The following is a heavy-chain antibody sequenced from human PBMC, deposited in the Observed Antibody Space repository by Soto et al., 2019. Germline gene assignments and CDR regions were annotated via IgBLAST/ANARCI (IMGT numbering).Heavy chain of an antibody. J-gene: IGHJ4*02. CDR2: INPDGSST. D-gene: IGHD6-19*01. V-gene: IGHV3-74*01. CDR3: VSGKVAVAGTDY. Sequence: GGSLRLSCAASGFTFSSYWMHWVRQAPGKGLVCVSSINPDGSSTNYAESVKGRFTISRDNAKYTLSLQINSLRAEDTAMYYCVSGKVAVAGTDYWGQGTLVTVSS. CDR1: GFTFSSYW.